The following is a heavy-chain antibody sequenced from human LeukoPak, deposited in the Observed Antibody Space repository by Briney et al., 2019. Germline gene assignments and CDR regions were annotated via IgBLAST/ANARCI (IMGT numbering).Heavy chain of an antibody. CDR2: IKSKTDGGTT. V-gene: IGHV3-15*01. Sequence: PGGSLRLSCAASGFTFSNAWMSWVRQAPGKGLEWVGRIKSKTDGGTTDYAAPVKGRFTISRDDSKNTLYLQMNSLKTEDTAVYYCTTDRPLPSGYYPIDYWGQGTPVTVSS. CDR1: GFTFSNAW. J-gene: IGHJ4*02. D-gene: IGHD3-22*01. CDR3: TTDRPLPSGYYPIDY.